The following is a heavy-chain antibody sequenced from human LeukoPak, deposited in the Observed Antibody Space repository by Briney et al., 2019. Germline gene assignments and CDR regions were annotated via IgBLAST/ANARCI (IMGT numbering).Heavy chain of an antibody. V-gene: IGHV3-23*01. D-gene: IGHD3-22*01. CDR3: AKDVGYYYDSSGYEGAFDI. CDR2: ISGSGGST. CDR1: GFTVSSNY. J-gene: IGHJ3*02. Sequence: GGSLRLSCAASGFTVSSNYMSWVRQAPGKGLEWVSAISGSGGSTYYADSVKGRFTISRDNSKNTLYLQMNSLRAEDTAVYYCAKDVGYYYDSSGYEGAFDIWGQGTMVTVSS.